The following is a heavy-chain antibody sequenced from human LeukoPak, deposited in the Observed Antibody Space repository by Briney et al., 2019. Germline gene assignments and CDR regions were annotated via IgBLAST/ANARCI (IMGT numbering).Heavy chain of an antibody. CDR1: GYSFTSYW. V-gene: IGHV5-51*01. J-gene: IGHJ5*02. D-gene: IGHD1-14*01. CDR2: IYPGDSDT. CDR3: AKLTPGRNNWFDP. Sequence: GESLKISCKGSGYSFTSYWIGWVRQMPGKGLEWMGIIYPGDSDTRYSPSFQGQVTISADKSISTAYLQWNSLRASDTAKSYCAKLTPGRNNWFDPWGQGTLVTVSS.